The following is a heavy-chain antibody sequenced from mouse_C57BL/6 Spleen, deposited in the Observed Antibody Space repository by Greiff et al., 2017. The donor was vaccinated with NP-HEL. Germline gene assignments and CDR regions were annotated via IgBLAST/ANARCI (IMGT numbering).Heavy chain of an antibody. J-gene: IGHJ1*03. V-gene: IGHV1-53*01. CDR1: GYTFTSYW. D-gene: IGHD2-4*01. CDR2: INPSNGGT. Sequence: VQLQQPGTELVKPGASVKLSCKASGYTFTSYWMHWVKQRPGQGLEWIGNINPSNGGTNYNEKFKSKATLTVDKSSSTAYMQLSSLTSEDSAVYYCARWGYDYDEYFDVWGTGTTVTVSS. CDR3: ARWGYDYDEYFDV.